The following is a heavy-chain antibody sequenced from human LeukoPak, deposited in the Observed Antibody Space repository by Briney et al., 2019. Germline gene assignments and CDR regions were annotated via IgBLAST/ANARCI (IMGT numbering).Heavy chain of an antibody. CDR2: IYYSGST. D-gene: IGHD3-16*01. V-gene: IGHV4-59*08. J-gene: IGHJ4*02. CDR3: ARQGGQQITTYFDY. Sequence: PSETLSLTCTVSGGSISSYYWSWIRQPPGKGLEWIGYIYYSGSTNHNPSLKSRVTISLDTSKNQFSLNLSSVTAADTAVYYCARQGGQQITTYFDYWGQGTLVTVSS. CDR1: GGSISSYY.